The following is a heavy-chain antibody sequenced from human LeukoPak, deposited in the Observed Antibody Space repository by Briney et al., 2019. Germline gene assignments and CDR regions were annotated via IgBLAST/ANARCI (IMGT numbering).Heavy chain of an antibody. D-gene: IGHD3-3*01. J-gene: IGHJ5*02. CDR2: IYYSGST. CDR3: VRCSHDFWSGYYIDP. Sequence: SQTLSLTCTVSGGSISSGGYYWSWIRQHPGKGLEWIGYIYYSGSTYYNPSLKSRVTISVDTSKNQFSLKLSSVTAADTAVYYCVRCSHDFWSGYYIDPWGQGTLVTVSS. CDR1: GGSISSGGYY. V-gene: IGHV4-31*03.